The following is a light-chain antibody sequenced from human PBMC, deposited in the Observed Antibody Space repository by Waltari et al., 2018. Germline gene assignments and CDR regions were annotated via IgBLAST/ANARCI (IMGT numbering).Light chain of an antibody. CDR3: QTGGHGTWV. J-gene: IGLJ3*02. CDR1: SGHSSNV. Sequence: QLVLTQSPSASASLGASVKLTCTLSSGHSSNVVAWLQRRPEKGPRYLMKVNSDGSHSKGDEIPDRFSGSSSGAERYLTISSLQSEDEADYFGQTGGHGTWVFGGGTKLTVL. CDR2: VNSDGSH. V-gene: IGLV4-69*01.